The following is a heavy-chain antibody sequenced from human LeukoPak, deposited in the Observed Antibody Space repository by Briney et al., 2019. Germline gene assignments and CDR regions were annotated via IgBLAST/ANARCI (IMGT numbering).Heavy chain of an antibody. Sequence: GGSLRLSWAASGFPFSSYAMSWVRQTPGKGLEWVSAITGSGGSTYYADSVRGRFTISRDNSKNTLFLQLESLRVEDTAVYYCAKEDPTIILGIDYWGQGALVIVSS. J-gene: IGHJ4*02. CDR2: ITGSGGST. D-gene: IGHD7-27*01. CDR1: GFPFSSYA. V-gene: IGHV3-23*01. CDR3: AKEDPTIILGIDY.